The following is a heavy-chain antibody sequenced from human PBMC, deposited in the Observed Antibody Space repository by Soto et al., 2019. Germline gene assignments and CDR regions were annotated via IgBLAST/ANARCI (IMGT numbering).Heavy chain of an antibody. CDR1: GGSISSGGYY. Sequence: QVQLQESGPGLVKPSQTLSLTCTVSGGSISSGGYYWSWIRQHPGKGLEWIGNIYYSGYTYYNPSLKSRFTISVDTSKNQFSLKLSSVTAADTAVYYCARGGDYEGFDYWGQGTLVTVSS. V-gene: IGHV4-31*03. CDR2: IYYSGYT. D-gene: IGHD4-17*01. J-gene: IGHJ4*02. CDR3: ARGGDYEGFDY.